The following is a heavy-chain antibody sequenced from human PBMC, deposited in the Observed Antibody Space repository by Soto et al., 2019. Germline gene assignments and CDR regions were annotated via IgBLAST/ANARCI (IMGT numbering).Heavy chain of an antibody. CDR3: ATIYCGGDCYPPNYFDY. CDR2: ISYDGSNK. D-gene: IGHD2-21*02. V-gene: IGHV3-30-3*01. Sequence: QVQLVESGGGVVQPGRSLRLSCAASGFTFSSYAMHGVRQAPGKGLEWVAVISYDGSNKYYADSVKGRFTISRDNSKNTLYLQMNSLRAEDTAVYYCATIYCGGDCYPPNYFDYWGQGTLVTVSS. CDR1: GFTFSSYA. J-gene: IGHJ4*02.